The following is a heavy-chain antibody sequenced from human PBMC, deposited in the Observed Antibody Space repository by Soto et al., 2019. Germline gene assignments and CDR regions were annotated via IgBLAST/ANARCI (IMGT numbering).Heavy chain of an antibody. CDR1: GYTFTSYY. V-gene: IGHV1-46*01. CDR2: INPSGGST. Sequence: ASVKVSCKASGYTFTSYYMHWVRQAPGQGLEWMGIINPSGGSTSYAQKFQGRVTMTRDTSTSTVYMELSSLRSEDTAVYYCARYNWNYVGYYSDYREVHCDQGPRATV. D-gene: IGHD1-7*01. CDR3: ARYNWNYVGYYSDYREVH. J-gene: IGHJ4*03.